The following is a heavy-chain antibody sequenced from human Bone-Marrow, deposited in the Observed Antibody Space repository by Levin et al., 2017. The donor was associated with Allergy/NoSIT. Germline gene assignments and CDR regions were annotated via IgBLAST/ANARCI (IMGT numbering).Heavy chain of an antibody. CDR3: TTDPPYSSGWYEGY. J-gene: IGHJ4*02. D-gene: IGHD6-19*01. CDR2: IKSKTDGGTT. Sequence: PGGSLRLSCAASGFTFSNAWMSWVRQAPGKGLEWVGRIKSKTDGGTTDYAAPVKGRFTISRDDSKNTLYLQMNSLKTEDTAVYYCTTDPPYSSGWYEGYWGQGTLVTVSS. V-gene: IGHV3-15*01. CDR1: GFTFSNAW.